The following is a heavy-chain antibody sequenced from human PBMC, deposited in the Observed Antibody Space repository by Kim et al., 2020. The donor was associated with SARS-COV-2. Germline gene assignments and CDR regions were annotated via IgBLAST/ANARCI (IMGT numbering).Heavy chain of an antibody. Sequence: SETLSLTCTVSGGSISSYYWSWIRQPPGKGLEWIGYIYYSGSTNYNPSLKSRVTISVDTSKNQFSLKLSSVTAADTAVYYCAKNRGYLGGMDVWGQGTTV. CDR3: AKNRGYLGGMDV. J-gene: IGHJ6*02. CDR1: GGSISSYY. V-gene: IGHV4-59*01. CDR2: IYYSGST. D-gene: IGHD2-15*01.